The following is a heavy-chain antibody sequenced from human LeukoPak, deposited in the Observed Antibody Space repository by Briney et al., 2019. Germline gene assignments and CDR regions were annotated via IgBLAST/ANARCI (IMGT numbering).Heavy chain of an antibody. V-gene: IGHV1-69*05. CDR2: IIPIFGTA. J-gene: IGHJ3*02. CDR1: GGTFSSYA. D-gene: IGHD2-8*01. CDR3: ARDREWPEDAFDI. Sequence: ASVKVSCKASGGTFSSYAISWVRQAPGQGLEWMGGIIPIFGTANYAQKFQGRVTITTDESTSTADMELSSLRSEDTAVYYCARDREWPEDAFDIWGQGTMVTVSS.